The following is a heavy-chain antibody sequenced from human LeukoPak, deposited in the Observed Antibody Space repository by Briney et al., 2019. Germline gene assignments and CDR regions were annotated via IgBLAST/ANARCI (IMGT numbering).Heavy chain of an antibody. V-gene: IGHV3-23*01. CDR3: AKGGEDSGYNSHFDY. D-gene: IGHD5-24*01. Sequence: GGSLRLSSATSGFTFTSYALGWVRQAPGKGLEWVSLISGSGGSRYYGDSVKGRFTISRDNSKNLVYLEMNSLRAGDTAVYYCAKGGEDSGYNSHFDYWGQGTLVIVSS. J-gene: IGHJ4*02. CDR2: ISGSGGSR. CDR1: GFTFTSYA.